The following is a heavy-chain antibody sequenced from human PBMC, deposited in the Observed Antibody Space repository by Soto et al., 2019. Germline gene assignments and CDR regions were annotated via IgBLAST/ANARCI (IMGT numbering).Heavy chain of an antibody. D-gene: IGHD6-19*01. CDR1: GYSFSDYG. Sequence: QVQLVQSGAEVKKPGASLKVSCQASGYSFSDYGIAWVRQAPCQGLAWVGWISTYNGNTNYAQKFHGRVTMTTDTSANTAYMELRSQRSDETAMYDCARYGDSSDWYRGTGMDVWGQGTPVTVSS. CDR3: ARYGDSSDWYRGTGMDV. J-gene: IGHJ6*02. V-gene: IGHV1-18*04. CDR2: ISTYNGNT.